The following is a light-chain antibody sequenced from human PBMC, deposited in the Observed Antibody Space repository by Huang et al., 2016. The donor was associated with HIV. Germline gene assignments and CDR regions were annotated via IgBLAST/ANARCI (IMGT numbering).Light chain of an antibody. CDR1: QSVATN. CDR3: QQYHNWPYT. Sequence: EIIMTQSPATLSLSPGEGASLSCRANQSVATNLAWFLHRPGQSPRILIFGASTRASGLPGRFSGSWSGTQFTRTVSGLQSEDFAVYYCQQYHNWPYTFGQGTKLEI. J-gene: IGKJ2*01. CDR2: GAS. V-gene: IGKV3-15*01.